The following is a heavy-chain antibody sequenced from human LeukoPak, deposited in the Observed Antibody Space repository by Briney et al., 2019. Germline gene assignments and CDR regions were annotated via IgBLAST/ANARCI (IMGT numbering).Heavy chain of an antibody. V-gene: IGHV4-61*02. CDR3: ARDLVGANFDP. CDR1: GDSFSSANYY. CDR2: IYTSGST. J-gene: IGHJ5*02. Sequence: SQSLSLTCTVSGDSFSSANYYWSWIRQPAGKGLEWIGRIYTSGSTNYNPSLKSRVTMSVDTSKNQFSLKLSSVTAADTAVYYCARDLVGANFDPWGQGTLVTVSS. D-gene: IGHD1-26*01.